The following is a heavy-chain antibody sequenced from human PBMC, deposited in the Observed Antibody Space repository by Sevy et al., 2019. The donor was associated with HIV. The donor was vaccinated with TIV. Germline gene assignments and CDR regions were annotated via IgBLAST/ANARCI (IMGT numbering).Heavy chain of an antibody. CDR3: AKDMIRVVGEALDI. CDR2: ISGSGGET. V-gene: IGHV3-23*01. Sequence: GGSLRLSCAASEVTFSNYAMSWVRQAPGKGLEWVSSISGSGGETFYADSVKGRFTISRDKSKNTLYLQMNSLRVEDTAVYYCAKDMIRVVGEALDIWGQGTMVTVSS. D-gene: IGHD3-16*01. CDR1: EVTFSNYA. J-gene: IGHJ3*02.